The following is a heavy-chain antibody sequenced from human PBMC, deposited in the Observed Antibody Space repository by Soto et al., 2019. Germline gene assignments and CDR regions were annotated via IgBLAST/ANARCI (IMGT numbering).Heavy chain of an antibody. D-gene: IGHD2-8*01. Sequence: GGSLRLSCAASGFTFSSYGMHWVRQAPGKGLEWVAVISYDGSNKYYADSVKGRFTISRDNSKNTLYLQMNSLRAEDTAVYYCAKGMTYYYYYYMDVWGKGTTVTVSS. V-gene: IGHV3-30*18. J-gene: IGHJ6*03. CDR2: ISYDGSNK. CDR3: AKGMTYYYYYYMDV. CDR1: GFTFSSYG.